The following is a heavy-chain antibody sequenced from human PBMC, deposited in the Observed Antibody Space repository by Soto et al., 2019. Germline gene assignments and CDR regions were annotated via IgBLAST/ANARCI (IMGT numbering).Heavy chain of an antibody. V-gene: IGHV4-61*01. CDR3: ARDRGARNHGYGLDV. Sequence: QVQLQESGPGLVEPSGTLSLTCTVSGGSINTDTYYWTWIRQPPGKELEWIGNVYFIGTTIYNPSLDVRVTISIDTSTNQFSLRLTSVTAADTAVYFCARDRGARNHGYGLDVWGQGTTVTVSS. CDR1: GGSINTDTYY. CDR2: VYFIGTT. J-gene: IGHJ6*02. D-gene: IGHD3-10*01.